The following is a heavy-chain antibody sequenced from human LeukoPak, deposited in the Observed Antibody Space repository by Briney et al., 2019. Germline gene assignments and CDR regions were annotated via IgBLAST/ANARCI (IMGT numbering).Heavy chain of an antibody. Sequence: ASVKVSCKASGYTFTSYDINWVRQATGQGLEWMGWMNPNSGNTAYAQKFQGRVTITADESTSTAYMELSSLRSEDTAVYYCARSPGSGSYYGFRVYMDVWGKGTTVTISS. CDR1: GYTFTSYD. D-gene: IGHD3-10*01. CDR3: ARSPGSGSYYGFRVYMDV. J-gene: IGHJ6*03. CDR2: MNPNSGNT. V-gene: IGHV1-8*03.